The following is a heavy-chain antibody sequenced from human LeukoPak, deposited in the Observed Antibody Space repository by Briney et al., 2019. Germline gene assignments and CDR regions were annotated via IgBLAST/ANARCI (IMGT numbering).Heavy chain of an antibody. Sequence: GGSLRLFCAASGFTFSNICMNWVRQAPGKGLEWVGRIQSKTDGGTTEYAAPVKGRFTISRDDSKTTLYLQMNSLKTEDTAVYYCATLTVRGVINIWGQGTLVTVSS. V-gene: IGHV3-15*01. CDR1: GFTFSNIC. D-gene: IGHD3-10*01. J-gene: IGHJ4*02. CDR3: ATLTVRGVINI. CDR2: IQSKTDGGTT.